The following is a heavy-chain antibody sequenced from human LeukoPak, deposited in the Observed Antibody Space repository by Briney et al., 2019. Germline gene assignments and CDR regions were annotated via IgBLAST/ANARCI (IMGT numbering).Heavy chain of an antibody. V-gene: IGHV3-7*01. CDR2: IKQDGSEK. CDR3: ARVGAARGNNWFDP. Sequence: GGSLRLSCAASGFTFSSYWMSWVRQAPGKGLEWVANIKQDGSEKYYVDSVKGRFTISRDNAKNSLYLQMNSLRAEDTAVYYCARVGAARGNNWFDPWGQGTLVTVSS. J-gene: IGHJ5*02. CDR1: GFTFSSYW. D-gene: IGHD6-6*01.